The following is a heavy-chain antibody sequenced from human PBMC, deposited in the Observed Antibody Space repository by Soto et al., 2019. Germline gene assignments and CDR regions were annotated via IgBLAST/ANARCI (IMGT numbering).Heavy chain of an antibody. Sequence: ASVKVSCKASGYTFTSYYMHWVRQAPGQGLEWMGIINPSGGSTSYAQKFQGRVTMTRDTSTSTVYMELSSLRSEDTAVYYCARDQDGSGSYYSNWFDPWGQGTLVTVSS. J-gene: IGHJ5*02. CDR1: GYTFTSYY. V-gene: IGHV1-46*01. CDR3: ARDQDGSGSYYSNWFDP. D-gene: IGHD3-10*01. CDR2: INPSGGST.